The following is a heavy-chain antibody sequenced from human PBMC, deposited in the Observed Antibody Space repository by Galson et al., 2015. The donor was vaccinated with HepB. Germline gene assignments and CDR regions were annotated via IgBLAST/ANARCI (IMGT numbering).Heavy chain of an antibody. D-gene: IGHD3-10*01. CDR1: GGTFSSYA. V-gene: IGHV1-69*04. CDR2: IIPILGIA. CDR3: ARHARYYYGSGSYYISWFDP. Sequence: SVKVSCKASGGTFSSYAISWVRQAPGQGLEWMGRIIPILGIANYAQKFQGRVTITADKSTSTAYMELSSLRSEDTAVYYCARHARYYYGSGSYYISWFDPWGQGTLVTVSS. J-gene: IGHJ5*02.